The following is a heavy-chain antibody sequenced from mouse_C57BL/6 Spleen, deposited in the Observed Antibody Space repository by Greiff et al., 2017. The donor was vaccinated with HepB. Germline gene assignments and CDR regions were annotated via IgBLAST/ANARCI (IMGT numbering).Heavy chain of an antibody. CDR1: GYTFTSYG. D-gene: IGHD1-1*01. J-gene: IGHJ4*01. Sequence: QVQLQQSGAELARPGASVKLSCKASGYTFTSYGISWVKQRTGQGLEWIGEIYPGSGNTYYNEKFKGKATLTADKSSSTAYMQLRSLTSEDSAVYFCARRVVKSPYAMDDWGQGTSVTVAS. V-gene: IGHV1-81*01. CDR3: ARRVVKSPYAMDD. CDR2: IYPGSGNT.